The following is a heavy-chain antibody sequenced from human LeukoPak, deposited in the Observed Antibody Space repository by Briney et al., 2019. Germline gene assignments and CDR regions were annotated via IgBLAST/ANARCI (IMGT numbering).Heavy chain of an antibody. CDR3: ARGFHRYSYDSGAYSVY. CDR1: GFTFSSYG. Sequence: GGSLRLSCAAPGFTFSSYGMHWVRQAPGKGLGGVAFIRYDGSNKYYADSLKGRSPISRDNPKNSLYLQMNSLRAEDTAVYYCARGFHRYSYDSGAYSVYWGQGTLVTVSS. D-gene: IGHD3-22*01. J-gene: IGHJ4*02. CDR2: IRYDGSNK. V-gene: IGHV3-30*02.